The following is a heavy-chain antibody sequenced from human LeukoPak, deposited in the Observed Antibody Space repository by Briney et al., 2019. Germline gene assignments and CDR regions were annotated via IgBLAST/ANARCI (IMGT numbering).Heavy chain of an antibody. CDR1: GGSFSGYY. V-gene: IGHV4-34*01. Sequence: SETLSLTCAGYGGSFSGYYWSWIRQPPGKGLEWIGEFNHSGSTNYNPSLKSRVTISVDTSKNQFSLTLSSVTAADTAVYYCARGLGLTTGAYYFDSWGQGTLVAVSS. CDR2: FNHSGST. D-gene: IGHD3-22*01. CDR3: ARGLGLTTGAYYFDS. J-gene: IGHJ4*02.